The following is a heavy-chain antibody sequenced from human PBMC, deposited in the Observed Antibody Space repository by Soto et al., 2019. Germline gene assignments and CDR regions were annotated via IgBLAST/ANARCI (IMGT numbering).Heavy chain of an antibody. CDR2: IYWNDEK. Sequence: SGPTLVNRTHTLTLTCTFSGFSLTTSGVVVGWIRQPPGKGLEWLALIYWNDEKRYSPSLKSRLTITKDTSRNQVVLTMTNMDPVDTATYYCAHRLRWLANFDYWGQGTLVTVS. CDR1: GFSLTTSGVV. V-gene: IGHV2-5*01. D-gene: IGHD6-19*01. J-gene: IGHJ4*02. CDR3: AHRLRWLANFDY.